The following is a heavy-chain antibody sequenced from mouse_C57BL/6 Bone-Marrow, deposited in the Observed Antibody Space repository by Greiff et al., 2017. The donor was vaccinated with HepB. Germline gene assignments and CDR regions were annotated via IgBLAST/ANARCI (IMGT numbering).Heavy chain of an antibody. CDR2: INPNNGGT. CDR1: GYTFTDYY. V-gene: IGHV1-26*01. D-gene: IGHD2-2*01. J-gene: IGHJ3*01. CDR3: ARGIYYGYDVAWFAY. Sequence: EVQLQQSGPELVKPGASVKISCKASGYTFTDYYMNWVKQSHGKSLEWIGDINPNNGGTSYNQKFKGKATLTVDKSSSTAYMELRSLTSEDSAVYYCARGIYYGYDVAWFAYWGQGTLVTVSA.